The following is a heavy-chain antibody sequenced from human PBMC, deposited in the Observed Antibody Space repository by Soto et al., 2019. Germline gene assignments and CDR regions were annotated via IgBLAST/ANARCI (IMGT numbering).Heavy chain of an antibody. CDR2: IYHSGST. CDR3: AREVADFWSGYYKNAFDI. V-gene: IGHV4-4*02. Sequence: SETLPLTCAFSGGSISSSNWWSWVRQPPGKGLEWIGEIYHSGSTNYNPSLKSRVTISVDKSKNQFSLKLSSVTAADTAVYYCAREVADFWSGYYKNAFDIWGQGTMVTVSS. D-gene: IGHD3-3*01. J-gene: IGHJ3*02. CDR1: GGSISSSNW.